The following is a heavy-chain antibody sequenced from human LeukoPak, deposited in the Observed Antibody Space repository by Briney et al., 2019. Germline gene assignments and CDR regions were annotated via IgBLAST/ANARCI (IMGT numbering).Heavy chain of an antibody. Sequence: GGSLRLSCGASGFTFNYYWLTWVRQAPRKGLEWVANIQQDGSEKSYVDSVKGRFIISRDNAKNSLYLQMNSLRAEDTAVYYCARVRKLRTRGVMDPLDYWGQGTLVTVSS. CDR1: GFTFNYYW. D-gene: IGHD3-10*01. V-gene: IGHV3-7*01. J-gene: IGHJ4*02. CDR3: ARVRKLRTRGVMDPLDY. CDR2: IQQDGSEK.